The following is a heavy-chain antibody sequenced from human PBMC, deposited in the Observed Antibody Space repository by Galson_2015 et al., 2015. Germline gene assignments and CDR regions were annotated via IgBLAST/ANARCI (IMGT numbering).Heavy chain of an antibody. D-gene: IGHD3-10*01. Sequence: SVKVSCKASGYTFTSYAMHWVRQAPGQRLEWMGWINAGNGNTKYSQKFQGRVTITRDTSASTAYMELSSLRSEDTAAYNCAREHYNGAGSQAGGQGTMVTVSS. J-gene: IGHJ3*01. CDR2: INAGNGNT. CDR1: GYTFTSYA. V-gene: IGHV1-3*01. CDR3: AREHYNGAGSQA.